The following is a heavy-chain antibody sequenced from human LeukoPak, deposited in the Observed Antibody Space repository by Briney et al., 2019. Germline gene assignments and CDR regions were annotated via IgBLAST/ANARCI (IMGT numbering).Heavy chain of an antibody. D-gene: IGHD3-3*01. CDR2: MNPNSGST. J-gene: IGHJ3*02. Sequence: ASVKVSCKASGYTFTTYDINWVRQATGQGLEWMGWMNPNSGSTNYAQKFQGRVTITADESTSTAYMELSSLRSEDTAVYYCARSEGSLLKYYDFWSGSYAFDIWGQGTMVTVSS. CDR1: GYTFTTYD. V-gene: IGHV1-8*01. CDR3: ARSEGSLLKYYDFWSGSYAFDI.